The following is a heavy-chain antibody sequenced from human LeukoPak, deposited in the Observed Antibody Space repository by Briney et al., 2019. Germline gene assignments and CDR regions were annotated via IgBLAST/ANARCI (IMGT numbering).Heavy chain of an antibody. V-gene: IGHV4-59*01. CDR1: DDSITMYY. D-gene: IGHD1-1*01. J-gene: IGHJ6*03. Sequence: TTSQTLSLTCSVSDDSITMYYWTWIRQPPGKGLEWIGYVDNTGSTNFNPSLNGRVSISRDTAKNLFSLRLRSVTAADTAVYFCARGRVSSSTWYSTYYYYFYMDVWGKGTTVTVSS. CDR2: VDNTGST. CDR3: ARGRVSSSTWYSTYYYYFYMDV.